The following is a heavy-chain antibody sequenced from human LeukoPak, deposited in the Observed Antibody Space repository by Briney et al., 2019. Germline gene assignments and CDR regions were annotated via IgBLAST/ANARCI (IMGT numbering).Heavy chain of an antibody. CDR2: TYYRSKWYD. J-gene: IGHJ5*02. D-gene: IGHD6-19*01. CDR1: GDSVSSNSAA. Sequence: SQTLSLTCAISGDSVSSNSAAWNWIRQSPSRGLEWLGRTYYRSKWYDDYAVSVKSRITINPDTSKNQFSLQLNSVTPEDTVVYYCARTNSIAVAGTMGIYSWFDPWGQGTLVTVSS. CDR3: ARTNSIAVAGTMGIYSWFDP. V-gene: IGHV6-1*01.